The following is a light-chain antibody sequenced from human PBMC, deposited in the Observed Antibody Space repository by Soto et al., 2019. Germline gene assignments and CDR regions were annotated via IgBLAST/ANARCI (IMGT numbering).Light chain of an antibody. CDR3: SSYTSTNSL. V-gene: IGLV2-14*03. CDR2: DVS. Sequence: QSVLTQPASVSGSPGESITISCTGTSSDVGAYNYVSWYQQHPGKAPKLMIYDVSNRPSGVSNRFSGSKSGNTASLTISGLQAEDEAGYYCSSYTSTNSLFGGGTKLTVL. J-gene: IGLJ2*01. CDR1: SSDVGAYNY.